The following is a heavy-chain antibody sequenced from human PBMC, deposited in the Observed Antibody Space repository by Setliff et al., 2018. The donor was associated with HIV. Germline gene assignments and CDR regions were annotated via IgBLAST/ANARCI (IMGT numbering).Heavy chain of an antibody. Sequence: GGSLRLSCAASAFTFSNAWMSWVRQAPGKGLEWVGRIKSKTDGGTTDYAAPVKGRFTISRDDSENTLFLQMSGLKVEDTAVYYCAKPTNGYYPKAFDSWGQGTVVTVSS. V-gene: IGHV3-15*01. J-gene: IGHJ5*01. CDR2: IKSKTDGGTT. D-gene: IGHD5-18*01. CDR1: AFTFSNAW. CDR3: AKPTNGYYPKAFDS.